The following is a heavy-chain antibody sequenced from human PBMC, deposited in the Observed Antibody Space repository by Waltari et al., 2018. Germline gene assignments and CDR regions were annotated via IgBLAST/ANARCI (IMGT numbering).Heavy chain of an antibody. J-gene: IGHJ4*02. D-gene: IGHD6-19*01. V-gene: IGHV4-31*03. CDR2: IYHSGST. Sequence: QVQLQESGPGLVKPSQTLSLTCTVSGCSISSGRYYWSWIRQHPGKGLEWIGYIYHSGSTYYNPSLKSRVTISVDRSKNQFSLKLSSVTAADTAVYYCATDRDPVAGRDFGYWGQGTLVTVSS. CDR3: ATDRDPVAGRDFGY. CDR1: GCSISSGRYY.